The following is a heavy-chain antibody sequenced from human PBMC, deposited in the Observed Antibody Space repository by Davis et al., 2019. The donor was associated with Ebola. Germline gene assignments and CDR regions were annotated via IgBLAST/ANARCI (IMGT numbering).Heavy chain of an antibody. D-gene: IGHD3-3*01. Sequence: GGFLRLSCTDSVITFSSYAMTWVRQAPGKGLEWVSAISGSGGSTYYADSVKGRFTISRDNSKKTLYLQMNSLRAEDTAVYYCAKSGLSFGVVKYHYGMDVWGKGTTVTVSS. J-gene: IGHJ6*04. CDR3: AKSGLSFGVVKYHYGMDV. V-gene: IGHV3-23*01. CDR2: ISGSGGST. CDR1: VITFSSYA.